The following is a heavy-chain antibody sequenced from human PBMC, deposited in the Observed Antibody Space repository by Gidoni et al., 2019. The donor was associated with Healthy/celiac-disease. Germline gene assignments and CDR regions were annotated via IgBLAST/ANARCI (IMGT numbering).Heavy chain of an antibody. V-gene: IGHV3-53*01. CDR3: ARGDSSGWYLYFDY. Sequence: EVQLVESGGGLIQPGGSLRLSCAASGFTVSSNYMSWVRQAPGKGLEWVSVIYSGGSTYYADSVKGRFTISRDNSKNTLYLQMNSLRAEDTAVYYCARGDSSGWYLYFDYWGQGTLVTVSS. J-gene: IGHJ4*02. D-gene: IGHD6-19*01. CDR1: GFTVSSNY. CDR2: IYSGGST.